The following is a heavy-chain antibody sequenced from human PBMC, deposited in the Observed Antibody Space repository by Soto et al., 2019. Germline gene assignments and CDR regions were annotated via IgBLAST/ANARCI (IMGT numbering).Heavy chain of an antibody. V-gene: IGHV3-33*01. CDR2: IWNDGSNE. CDR3: ARDQTDSGGYSDS. Sequence: XGSLRRSCEASGFNFSSYGIHGVRQAPGKGLEWVAIIWNDGSNEYYADSVKGRFTISRDNSKNTVYLQVSKLRAEDTAVYFCARDQTDSGGYSDSWGQGTLVTVSS. CDR1: GFNFSSYG. J-gene: IGHJ4*02. D-gene: IGHD3-22*01.